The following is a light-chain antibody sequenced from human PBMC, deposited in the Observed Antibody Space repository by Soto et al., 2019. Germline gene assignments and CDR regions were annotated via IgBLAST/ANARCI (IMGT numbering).Light chain of an antibody. V-gene: IGLV2-23*01. J-gene: IGLJ3*02. CDR1: SSDVGSYNF. Sequence: QSVLTQPASVSGSPGQSITISCTGSSSDVGSYNFFSWHQQHPGKDPKLMIYEGSKRPSGVSNRFSGSKSGNTASLTISGLQAEDEADYYCCSYAGSSTWVFGGGTKLTVL. CDR3: CSYAGSSTWV. CDR2: EGS.